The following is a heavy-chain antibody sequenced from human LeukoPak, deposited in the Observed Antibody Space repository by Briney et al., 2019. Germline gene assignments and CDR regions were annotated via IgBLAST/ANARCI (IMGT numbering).Heavy chain of an antibody. CDR3: ARGGDYYDSSGYYPPFDY. J-gene: IGHJ4*02. D-gene: IGHD3-22*01. Sequence: ASVKVSCKASRGTFSSYAISWVRQAPGQGLEWMGGIIPIFGIANYAQKFQGRVTITADKSTSTAYMELSSLRSEDTAVYYCARGGDYYDSSGYYPPFDYWGQGTLVTVSS. CDR2: IIPIFGIA. V-gene: IGHV1-69*10. CDR1: RGTFSSYA.